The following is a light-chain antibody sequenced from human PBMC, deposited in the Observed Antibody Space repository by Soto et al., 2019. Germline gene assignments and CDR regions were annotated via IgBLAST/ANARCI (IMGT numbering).Light chain of an antibody. V-gene: IGLV2-8*01. J-gene: IGLJ3*02. CDR2: EVT. CDR3: SSYAASNNFYFV. CDR1: SSDVGGYNY. Sequence: QSVLTQPPSASGSPGQSVTISCTGTSSDVGGYNYVSWYQQYPGRAPKLMIYEVTKRPSGVPDRFSGSKSGNTASLTVSGLQADDEADYSCSSYAASNNFYFVFGGGTKLTVL.